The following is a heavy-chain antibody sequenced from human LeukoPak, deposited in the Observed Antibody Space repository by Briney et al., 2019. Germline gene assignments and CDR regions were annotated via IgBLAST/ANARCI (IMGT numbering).Heavy chain of an antibody. J-gene: IGHJ4*02. V-gene: IGHV3-74*01. CDR3: ARETTSSIIDY. D-gene: IGHD1-1*01. Sequence: PGGSLRLSCAASGFTFSSYWMHWVRQAPGEGLVWVSRINTDGSSTRYADPVKGRFTISRDNTKNTLYLQMNSLRAEDTAVYYCARETTSSIIDYWGQGALVTVSS. CDR1: GFTFSSYW. CDR2: INTDGSST.